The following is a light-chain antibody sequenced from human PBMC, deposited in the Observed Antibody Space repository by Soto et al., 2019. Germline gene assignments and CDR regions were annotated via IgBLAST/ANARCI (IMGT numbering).Light chain of an antibody. CDR3: MQGTHWPPT. V-gene: IGKV2-30*01. CDR1: QSLVSIDGKTY. J-gene: IGKJ1*01. CDR2: KVS. Sequence: DVVMTQSPLSLAVTLGQPASISCRSSQSLVSIDGKTYLHWLQQRPGQSPRRLIYKVSNRDSGVPDRFSGSGSGTDFTLKISRVEAEDVGVYYCMQGTHWPPTFGQGTKVEIK.